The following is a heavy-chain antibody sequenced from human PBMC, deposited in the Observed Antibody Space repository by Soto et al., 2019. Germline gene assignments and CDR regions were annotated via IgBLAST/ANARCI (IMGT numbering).Heavy chain of an antibody. Sequence: TLSLTCTVSGGSIILGDYYWSWIRQPPGKGLEWIGYIYYSGSTYYNPSLKSRVTISVDTSKNQFSLKLSSVTAADTAVYYCARWYYYDSMDAFDIWGQGTMVTVSS. J-gene: IGHJ3*02. CDR1: GGSIILGDYY. D-gene: IGHD3-22*01. CDR2: IYYSGST. CDR3: ARWYYYDSMDAFDI. V-gene: IGHV4-30-4*01.